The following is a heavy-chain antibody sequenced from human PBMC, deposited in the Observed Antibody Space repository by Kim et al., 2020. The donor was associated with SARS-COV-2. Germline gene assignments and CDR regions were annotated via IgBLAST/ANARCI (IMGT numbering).Heavy chain of an antibody. D-gene: IGHD6-13*01. J-gene: IGHJ3*02. CDR2: ISSSSSYI. Sequence: GGSLRLSCAASGFTFSSYSMNWVRQAPGKGLEWVSSISSSSSYIYYADSVKGRFTISRDNAKNSLYLQMNSLRAEDTAVYYCASLKYSSSWYVDAFDIWGQGTMVTVSS. CDR3: ASLKYSSSWYVDAFDI. CDR1: GFTFSSYS. V-gene: IGHV3-21*01.